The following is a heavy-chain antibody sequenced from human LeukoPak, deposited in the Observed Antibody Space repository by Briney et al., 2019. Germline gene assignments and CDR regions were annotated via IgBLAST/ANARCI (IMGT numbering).Heavy chain of an antibody. CDR3: ATWSALESVPWYYFDY. V-gene: IGHV1-24*01. CDR2: FDPQDGET. J-gene: IGHJ4*02. D-gene: IGHD4-23*01. CDR1: GYTHTELS. Sequence: ASVKVSCKVSGYTHTELSMHWVRQAPGKGLEWMGGFDPQDGETIYAQKFQGRVTMTEDTSTDTPYMEQSSLRSEDTAVYYWATWSALESVPWYYFDYWGQGTLVTVSS.